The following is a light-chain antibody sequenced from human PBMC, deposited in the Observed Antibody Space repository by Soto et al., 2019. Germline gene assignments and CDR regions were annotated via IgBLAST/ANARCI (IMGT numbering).Light chain of an antibody. CDR1: QSISSW. Sequence: DIQMTQSPSTLSASVGDRVTITCRASQSISSWLAWYQQKPGKAPKLLIYKASSLESGVPSRFSGSGSGTEFTLTISSLHPDDFATYYCQQYNRYWTFVQVTKVEIK. J-gene: IGKJ1*01. CDR3: QQYNRYWT. CDR2: KAS. V-gene: IGKV1-5*03.